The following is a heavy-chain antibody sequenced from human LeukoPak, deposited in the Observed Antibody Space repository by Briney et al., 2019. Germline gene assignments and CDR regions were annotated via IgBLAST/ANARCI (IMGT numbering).Heavy chain of an antibody. CDR2: ISAYNGNT. V-gene: IGHV1-18*01. CDR1: GYTFTSYG. D-gene: IGHD6-6*01. Sequence: ASVKVSCKASGYTFTSYGISWVRQAPGQGLEWMGWISAYNGNTNYAQKLQGRVTMTTDTSTSTDYMELRSLRSDDTAVYYCARDSEYSSSYDYWGQGTLVTVSS. CDR3: ARDSEYSSSYDY. J-gene: IGHJ4*02.